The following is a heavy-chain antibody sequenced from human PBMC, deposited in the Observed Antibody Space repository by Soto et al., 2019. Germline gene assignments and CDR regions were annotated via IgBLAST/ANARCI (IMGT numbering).Heavy chain of an antibody. Sequence: VKLSRTASGGTLSRYLGGCVRLTTRQGLEWMGGIIPIFGTANYAQKFQGRVTITADESTSTAYMELSSLRSEDTAVYYCARVSGRLSSSSGGGDYWCQGTLVTVS. J-gene: IGHJ4*02. D-gene: IGHD6-6*01. CDR3: ARVSGRLSSSSGGGDY. CDR1: GGTLSRYL. V-gene: IGHV1-69*01. CDR2: IIPIFGTA.